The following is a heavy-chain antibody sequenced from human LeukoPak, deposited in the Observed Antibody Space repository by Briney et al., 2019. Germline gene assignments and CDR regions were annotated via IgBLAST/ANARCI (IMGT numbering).Heavy chain of an antibody. Sequence: GGSLRLSCAASGFTFSSYAMSWFRQAPGKGLEWVSAISGTGGSTYYADSVKGRFTISRGNSKNTLYLQMNSLRAEDTAVYYCAKVETGGNPDYYFDYWGQGTLVTVSS. J-gene: IGHJ4*02. CDR3: AKVETGGNPDYYFDY. D-gene: IGHD4-23*01. CDR1: GFTFSSYA. V-gene: IGHV3-23*01. CDR2: ISGTGGST.